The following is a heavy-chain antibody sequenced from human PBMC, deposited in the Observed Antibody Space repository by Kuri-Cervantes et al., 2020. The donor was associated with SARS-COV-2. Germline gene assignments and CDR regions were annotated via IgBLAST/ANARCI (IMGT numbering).Heavy chain of an antibody. Sequence: ASVKVSCKASGYIFTVYYVHWVRQAPGQGLEWMGMINPSGGSTTYGQKFQGRVTMTRDTSTSTVFTQLSSLRSEDTALYYCARDSLSRRKSSDYMDVWGKGTTVTVSS. CDR3: ARDSLSRRKSSDYMDV. J-gene: IGHJ6*03. V-gene: IGHV1-46*01. CDR1: GYIFTVYY. CDR2: INPSGGST.